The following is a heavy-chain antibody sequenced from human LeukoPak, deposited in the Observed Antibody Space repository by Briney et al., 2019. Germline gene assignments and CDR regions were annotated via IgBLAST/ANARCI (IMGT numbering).Heavy chain of an antibody. CDR1: GFTFSSYE. D-gene: IGHD3-16*02. V-gene: IGHV3-21*01. J-gene: IGHJ4*02. CDR3: ARAFSFGGVIVVYYFDY. CDR2: ISSSSSYI. Sequence: GGSLRLSCAASGFTFSSYEMNWVRQAPGKGLEWVSSISSSSSYIYYADSVKGRFTISRDNAKNSLYLQMNSLRAEDTAVYYCARAFSFGGVIVVYYFDYWGQGTLVTVSS.